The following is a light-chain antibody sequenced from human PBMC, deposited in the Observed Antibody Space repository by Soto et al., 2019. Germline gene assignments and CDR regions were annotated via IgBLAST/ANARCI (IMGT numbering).Light chain of an antibody. Sequence: DIQMTQSPSTLSASLGDRVTITCRASQTINSWLAWYQQKPGKAPSLLIYKASSLETGVPSRFSGSGSGTVYTLTISSLQPEDVAFYYCQQYNSRPLTFGGGTKVEIK. J-gene: IGKJ4*01. CDR1: QTINSW. CDR2: KAS. V-gene: IGKV1-5*03. CDR3: QQYNSRPLT.